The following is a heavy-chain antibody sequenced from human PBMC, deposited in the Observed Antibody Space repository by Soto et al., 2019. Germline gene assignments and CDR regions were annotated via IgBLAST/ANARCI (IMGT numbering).Heavy chain of an antibody. V-gene: IGHV1-69*13. J-gene: IGHJ6*02. CDR2: IIPIFGTA. CDR1: GCTFSSYA. Sequence: SVKVSCKASGCTFSSYAISWVRQAPGQGLEWMGGIIPIFGTANYAQKFQGRVTITADESTSTAYMELSSLRSEDTAVYYCARSGYAVWRDHYGIDVWGQGTKVTVAS. CDR3: ARSGYAVWRDHYGIDV. D-gene: IGHD3-3*01.